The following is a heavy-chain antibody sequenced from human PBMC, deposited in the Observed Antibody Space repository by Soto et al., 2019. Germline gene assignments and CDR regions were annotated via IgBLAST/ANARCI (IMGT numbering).Heavy chain of an antibody. CDR3: ASVDYDYGDYSSCY. CDR2: ISSSSSYI. V-gene: IGHV3-21*01. CDR1: GFTFSSYS. J-gene: IGHJ4*02. D-gene: IGHD4-17*01. Sequence: EVQLVESGGGLVKPGGSLRLSCAASGFTFSSYSMNWVRQSPGKGLEWVSSISSSSSYIYYEDSVKGRFTISRDNAKNSLYLQMNSLRAEDTAVYYCASVDYDYGDYSSCYWGQGTLVTVSS.